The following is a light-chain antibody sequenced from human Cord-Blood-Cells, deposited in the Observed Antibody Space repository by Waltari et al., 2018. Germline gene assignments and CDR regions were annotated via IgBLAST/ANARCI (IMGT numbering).Light chain of an antibody. CDR2: AAS. CDR1: QGMRND. CDR3: LQDYNYPWT. J-gene: IGKJ1*01. V-gene: IGKV1-6*01. Sequence: AIQMTQSPSSLSASVGDRVTITCRASQGMRNDLGWNQQKPGKAPKLLIYAASSLQSGVPSRFSVSGSGTDCTLTISSLQPEDFATYYCLQDYNYPWTFGQGTKVEIK.